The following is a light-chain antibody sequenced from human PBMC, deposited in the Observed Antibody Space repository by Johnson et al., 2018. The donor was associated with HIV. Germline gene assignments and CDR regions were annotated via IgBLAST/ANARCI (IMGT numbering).Light chain of an antibody. J-gene: IGLJ1*01. CDR2: ENI. Sequence: QSVLTQPPSVSAAPGQKVTISCSGSRSNIGNNYVSWYQQLPGTAPKLLVYENIKRPSGIPDRFSGSKSGTSATLGIAGLQTGDEADYYCGTWDSSLSANVFGTGTKVTVL. V-gene: IGLV1-51*02. CDR1: RSNIGNNY. CDR3: GTWDSSLSANV.